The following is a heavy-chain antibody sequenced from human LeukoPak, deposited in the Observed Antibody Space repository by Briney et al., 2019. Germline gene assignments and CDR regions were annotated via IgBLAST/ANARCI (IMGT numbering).Heavy chain of an antibody. Sequence: PGGSLRLSRAASGFLFSDYGMIWVRQAPGKGLEWVASISGSGTDTFYAESVKGRFTISRDNFKNTLYMQMNSLRAEDTAVYYCAKGFYQLLPFDYWGQGTLVTVSS. CDR3: AKGFYQLLPFDY. D-gene: IGHD2-2*01. CDR2: ISGSGTDT. CDR1: GFLFSDYG. J-gene: IGHJ4*02. V-gene: IGHV3-23*01.